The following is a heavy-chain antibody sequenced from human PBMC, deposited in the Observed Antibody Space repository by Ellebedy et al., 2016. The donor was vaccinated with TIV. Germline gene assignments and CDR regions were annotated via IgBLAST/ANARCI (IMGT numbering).Heavy chain of an antibody. CDR3: AAAAGAGDDAFDI. CDR1: GFTFTTYA. Sequence: GESLKISXAASGFTFTTYAMSWVRQAPGKGLEWVSYISSSSSTIYYADSVKGRFTISRDKAKNSLYLQMNSLRAEDTAEYYCAAAAGAGDDAFDIWGQGTMVTVSS. CDR2: ISSSSSTI. J-gene: IGHJ3*02. V-gene: IGHV3-48*01. D-gene: IGHD6-13*01.